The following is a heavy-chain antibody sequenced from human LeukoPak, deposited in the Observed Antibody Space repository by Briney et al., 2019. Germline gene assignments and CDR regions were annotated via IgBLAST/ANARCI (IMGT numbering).Heavy chain of an antibody. V-gene: IGHV1-18*01. CDR2: ISAYNGNT. Sequence: ASVNVSCKASGYTFTSYGISWVRQAPGQGLEWMGWISAYNGNTNYAQKLQGRVTMTTDTSTSTAYMELRSLRSDDTAVYYCARDREVGGDSDYWGQGTLVTVSS. D-gene: IGHD1-26*01. J-gene: IGHJ4*02. CDR3: ARDREVGGDSDY. CDR1: GYTFTSYG.